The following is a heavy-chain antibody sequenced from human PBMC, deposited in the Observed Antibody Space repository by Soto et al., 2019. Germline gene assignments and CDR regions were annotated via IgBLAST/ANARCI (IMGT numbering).Heavy chain of an antibody. CDR1: GGSISSGDYY. CDR3: ARVRGRATTGTTFVDY. CDR2: IDYSGST. J-gene: IGHJ4*02. Sequence: QVQLQESGPGLVKPSQTLSLTCTVSGGSISSGDYYWSWIRQHPGKGLEWTGYIDYSGSTYYNPSLKRRITISVDTSKNQFSLKVRSVTVADTAVYYCARVRGRATTGTTFVDYWGQGTLVTVSS. D-gene: IGHD1-1*01. V-gene: IGHV4-31*03.